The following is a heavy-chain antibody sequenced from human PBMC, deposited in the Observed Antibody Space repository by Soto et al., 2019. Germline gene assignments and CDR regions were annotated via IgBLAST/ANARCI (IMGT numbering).Heavy chain of an antibody. J-gene: IGHJ6*02. CDR1: GYTFTGYY. V-gene: IGHV1-2*04. Sequence: ASVKVSCKASGYTFTGYYMHWVRQAPGQGLEWMGWINPNSGGTNYAQKFQGWVTMTRDTSISTAYMELSRLRSDDTAVYYCARDGPANYRFPYYGMDVWGQGTTVTVSS. D-gene: IGHD4-4*01. CDR2: INPNSGGT. CDR3: ARDGPANYRFPYYGMDV.